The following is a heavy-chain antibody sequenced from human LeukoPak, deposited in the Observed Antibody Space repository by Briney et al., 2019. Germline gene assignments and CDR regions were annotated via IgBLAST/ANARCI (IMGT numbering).Heavy chain of an antibody. J-gene: IGHJ6*03. CDR3: ANSPPYYYYMDV. V-gene: IGHV3-23*01. Sequence: PGGSLRLSCAASGFTFSNYAMNWVRQDPGKGLEWVSGFSGRGGNTYYADSVKGRFTISRDNSNNTLYLQMNSLRAEDTAVYYCANSPPYYYYMDVWGKGTTVTVSS. CDR2: FSGRGGNT. D-gene: IGHD3-16*01. CDR1: GFTFSNYA.